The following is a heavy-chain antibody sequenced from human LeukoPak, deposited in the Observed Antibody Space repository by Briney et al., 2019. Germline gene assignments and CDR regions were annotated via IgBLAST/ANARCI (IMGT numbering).Heavy chain of an antibody. CDR2: IYYSGST. Sequence: PSETLSLTCTVSGGSISSYYWSWIRQPPGKGLEWIGYIYYSGSTNYNPSLKSRVTISVDTSKNQFSLKLSSVTAADTAVYYCARGHCTNGVCYGGMTLDYYYYMDVWGKGTTVTVSS. CDR3: ARGHCTNGVCYGGMTLDYYYYMDV. D-gene: IGHD2-8*01. V-gene: IGHV4-59*01. J-gene: IGHJ6*03. CDR1: GGSISSYY.